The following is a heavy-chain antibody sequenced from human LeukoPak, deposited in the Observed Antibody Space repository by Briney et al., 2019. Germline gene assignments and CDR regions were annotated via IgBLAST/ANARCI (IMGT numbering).Heavy chain of an antibody. CDR1: GYTFTSYA. D-gene: IGHD4/OR15-4a*01. CDR2: INPNSGGT. V-gene: IGHV1-2*04. CDR3: AREYRSYGAFDY. Sequence: GASVKVSCKASGYTFTSYAMHWVRQAPGQRLEWMGWINPNSGGTNYAQKFQGWVTMTRDTSISTAYMELSRLRSDDTAVYYCAREYRSYGAFDYWGQGTLVTVSS. J-gene: IGHJ4*02.